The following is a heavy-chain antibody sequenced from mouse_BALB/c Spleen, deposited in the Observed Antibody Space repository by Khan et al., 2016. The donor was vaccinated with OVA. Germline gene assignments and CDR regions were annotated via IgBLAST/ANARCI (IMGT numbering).Heavy chain of an antibody. V-gene: IGHV3-2*02. J-gene: IGHJ2*01. CDR2: ISYSGST. D-gene: IGHD1-2*01. CDR3: ARTARIKY. Sequence: EVQLVESGPGLVKPSQSLSLTCTVTGYSITSGYGWNWIRQFPGNKMGYISYSGSTNYNQSLKSRISITRDTSKNQFFLQLNSVTTEDTATYYCARTARIKYWGQGTTLTVSS. CDR1: GYSITSGYG.